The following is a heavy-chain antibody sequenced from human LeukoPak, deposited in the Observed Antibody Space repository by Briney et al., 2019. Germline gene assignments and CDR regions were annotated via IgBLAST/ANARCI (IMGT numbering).Heavy chain of an antibody. CDR3: ARNGRFTMIGGDDY. V-gene: IGHV3-21*04. D-gene: IGHD3-22*01. Sequence: GGSLRLSCAASGFTFSSYTMSWVRQAPGKGLEWVSFISSRGGYTYYADSVKGRFTISRDNAKNSVYLQMDSLRAGDTAVYFCARNGRFTMIGGDDYWGQRTLVTVSS. J-gene: IGHJ4*02. CDR2: ISSRGGYT. CDR1: GFTFSSYT.